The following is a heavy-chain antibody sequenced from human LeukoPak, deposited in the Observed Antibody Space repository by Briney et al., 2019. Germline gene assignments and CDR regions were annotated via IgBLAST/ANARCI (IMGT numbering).Heavy chain of an antibody. J-gene: IGHJ6*03. D-gene: IGHD6-6*01. Sequence: SETLSLTCTVSGGSISSGSYYWSWIRQPAGKGLEWIGRIYTSGSTNYNPSLKSRVTISVDTSKNQFSLKLSSVTAADTAVYYCASTPWYSSSSGNYYYYYYYMDVWGKGTTVTVSS. CDR1: GGSISSGSYY. CDR3: ASTPWYSSSSGNYYYYYYYMDV. V-gene: IGHV4-61*02. CDR2: IYTSGST.